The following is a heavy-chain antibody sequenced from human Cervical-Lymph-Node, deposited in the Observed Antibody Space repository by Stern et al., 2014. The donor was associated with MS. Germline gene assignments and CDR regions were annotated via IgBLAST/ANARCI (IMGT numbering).Heavy chain of an antibody. CDR3: ARGLYYFDY. CDR1: GFTFSAHG. Sequence: VQLVESGGGVVQPGRSLRLSCAASGFTFSAHGMHWVRQAPGTGLEWVAGIWYDGSSKYCADSVKGRFTISRDNSKNTLYLQLNSLRAEDTAVFYCARGLYYFDYWGRGALVTVSS. V-gene: IGHV3-33*01. J-gene: IGHJ4*02. CDR2: IWYDGSSK.